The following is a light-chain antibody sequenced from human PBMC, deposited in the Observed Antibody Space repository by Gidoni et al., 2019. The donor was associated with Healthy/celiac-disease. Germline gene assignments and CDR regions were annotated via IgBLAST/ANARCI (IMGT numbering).Light chain of an antibody. CDR3: QAWDSSAPEV. CDR2: QDS. V-gene: IGLV3-1*01. Sequence: SYELPQPPSVSVSPGQTASITCSGDKLGDKYACWYQQKPGQSPVLVIYQDSKRPSGIPERFSGSNSGNTATLTISGTQAMDEADYYCQAWDSSAPEVFGGGTKLTVL. CDR1: KLGDKY. J-gene: IGLJ2*01.